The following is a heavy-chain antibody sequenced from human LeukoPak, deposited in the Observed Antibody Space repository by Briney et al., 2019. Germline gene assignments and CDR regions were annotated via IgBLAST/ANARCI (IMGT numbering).Heavy chain of an antibody. D-gene: IGHD3-22*01. CDR2: INPNSGGT. CDR1: GYTFTRYY. V-gene: IGHV1-2*02. J-gene: IGHJ4*02. CDR3: ASAYYDSSGSLYYFDY. Sequence: ASVKVSCKASGYTFTRYYMHWVRPAPGQGLAWMGWINPNSGGTNYAQKFQGRVTMTRDTSISTAYMELSRLRSDDTAVYYCASAYYDSSGSLYYFDYWGQGTLVTVSS.